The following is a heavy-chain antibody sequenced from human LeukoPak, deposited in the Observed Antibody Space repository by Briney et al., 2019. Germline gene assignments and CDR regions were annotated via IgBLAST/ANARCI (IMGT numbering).Heavy chain of an antibody. CDR3: ARENWGPRSHFDY. CDR1: GGSFSGYY. J-gene: IGHJ4*02. CDR2: INHSGST. D-gene: IGHD7-27*01. Sequence: TSETLSLTCAVYGGSFSGYYWSWIRQPPGKGLEWIGEINHSGSTSYNPSLKSRVTISVDTSKNQFSLKLSSVTAADTAVYYCARENWGPRSHFDYWGQGTLVTVSS. V-gene: IGHV4-34*01.